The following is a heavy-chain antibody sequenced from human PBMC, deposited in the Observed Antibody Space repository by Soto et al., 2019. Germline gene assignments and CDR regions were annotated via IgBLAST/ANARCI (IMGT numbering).Heavy chain of an antibody. CDR3: ARLRYCSSTSCYPGHYYYYGMDV. Sequence: GESLKISCKGSGYSFTSYWISWVRQMPGKGLEWMGRIDPSDSYTNYSPSFQGHVTISADKSISTAYLQWSSLKASDTAMYYCARLRYCSSTSCYPGHYYYYGMDVWGQGTTVTVSS. V-gene: IGHV5-10-1*01. CDR2: IDPSDSYT. J-gene: IGHJ6*02. CDR1: GYSFTSYW. D-gene: IGHD2-2*01.